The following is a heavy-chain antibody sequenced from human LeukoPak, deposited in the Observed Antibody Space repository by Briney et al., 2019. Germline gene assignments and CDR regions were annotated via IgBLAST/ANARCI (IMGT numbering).Heavy chain of an antibody. V-gene: IGHV6-1*01. D-gene: IGHD6-19*01. CDR3: ARGWGSSGWYKVNWFDP. CDR2: TYYRSKWYN. CDR1: GDSVSSNSAA. Sequence: SHTLSLTCAISGDSVSSNSAAWNWIRQSPSRGLEWLGRTYYRSKWYNDYAVSVKSRITINPDTSKNQFSLQLNSVTPEDTAVYYCARGWGSSGWYKVNWFDPWGQGTLVTVSS. J-gene: IGHJ5*02.